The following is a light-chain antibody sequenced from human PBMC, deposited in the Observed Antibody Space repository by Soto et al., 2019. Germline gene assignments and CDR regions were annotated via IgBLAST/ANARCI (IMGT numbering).Light chain of an antibody. CDR3: QQYNTSPAYT. V-gene: IGKV1-5*03. CDR2: KTS. CDR1: QSFGRW. J-gene: IGKJ2*01. Sequence: DIQMTQSPSTLSASVGDRVTITCRASQSFGRWLVWYQQKPGKAPELLIYKTSTLERGVPSRFSGSGSGTEYTIPISSLQPDEVATYYCQQYNTSPAYTFGQGTRLEIK.